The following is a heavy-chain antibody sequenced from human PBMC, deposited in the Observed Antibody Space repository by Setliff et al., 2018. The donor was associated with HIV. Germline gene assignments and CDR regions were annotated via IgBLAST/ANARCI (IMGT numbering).Heavy chain of an antibody. J-gene: IGHJ4*02. Sequence: ASVKVSCKASGYTFTGYYMHWVRQAPGQGLEWMGCINLNTGNTNYAQKFQGRVIVTRDTSINTAYVEMNSLKVEDTDVYYCARDATRGGDFDFWGQGTLVTVSS. CDR3: ARDATRGGDFDF. D-gene: IGHD1-26*01. V-gene: IGHV1-2*02. CDR1: GYTFTGYY. CDR2: INLNTGNT.